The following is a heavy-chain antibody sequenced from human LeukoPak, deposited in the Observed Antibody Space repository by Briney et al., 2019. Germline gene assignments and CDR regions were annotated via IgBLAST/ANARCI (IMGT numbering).Heavy chain of an antibody. D-gene: IGHD2-8*02. Sequence: GASVKVSCKASGYTFTSYGISWVRQAPGQGLEWMGWISAYNGNTNYAQKLQGRVTMTTDTSTSTAYMELSSLRSEDMAVYYCAKPGGHGDFDYWGQGTLVTVSS. V-gene: IGHV1-18*03. J-gene: IGHJ4*02. CDR1: GYTFTSYG. CDR3: AKPGGHGDFDY. CDR2: ISAYNGNT.